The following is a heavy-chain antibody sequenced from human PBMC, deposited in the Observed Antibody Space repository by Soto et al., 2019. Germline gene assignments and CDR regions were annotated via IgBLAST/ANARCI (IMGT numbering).Heavy chain of an antibody. CDR1: GFTFSSYW. V-gene: IGHV3-74*01. Sequence: EVQLVESGGGLVQPGGSLRLSCAASGFTFSSYWMHWVRQAPGKGLVWVSRINSDGSSTSYADSVKGRFTISRDNAKNTLYLQMHSLRAEDTAVYYCARVGRVLLWFGELGLRVSSYYYMAVWGKGTTVPV. CDR2: INSDGSST. CDR3: ARVGRVLLWFGELGLRVSSYYYMAV. J-gene: IGHJ6*03. D-gene: IGHD3-10*01.